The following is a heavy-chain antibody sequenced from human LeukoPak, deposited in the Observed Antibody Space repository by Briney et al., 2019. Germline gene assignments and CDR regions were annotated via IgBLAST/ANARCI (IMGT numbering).Heavy chain of an antibody. Sequence: SETLSLICTVSGGSISSYYWSWIRQPPGKGLEWIGYIYYSGSTNYNPSLKSRVTISVDTSKSQFSLKLSSVTAADTAVYYCARLGGYGYFDYWGQGTLVTVSS. CDR1: GGSISSYY. D-gene: IGHD5-12*01. V-gene: IGHV4-59*01. J-gene: IGHJ4*02. CDR3: ARLGGYGYFDY. CDR2: IYYSGST.